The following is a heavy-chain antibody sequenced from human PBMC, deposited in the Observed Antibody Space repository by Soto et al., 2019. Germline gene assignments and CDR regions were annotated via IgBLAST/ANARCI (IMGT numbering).Heavy chain of an antibody. Sequence: SETLSLTCTVSGGSVSSGSYYWNWIRQPPGKGLEWIGYIFYSGSTTYNPSLKSRVTISVDTSKNQFSLKLSSVTAADTAVYYCARGMSGDLTWALYWGQGTLVTAPQ. J-gene: IGHJ4*02. V-gene: IGHV4-61*01. CDR1: GGSVSSGSYY. D-gene: IGHD3-3*01. CDR2: IFYSGST. CDR3: ARGMSGDLTWALY.